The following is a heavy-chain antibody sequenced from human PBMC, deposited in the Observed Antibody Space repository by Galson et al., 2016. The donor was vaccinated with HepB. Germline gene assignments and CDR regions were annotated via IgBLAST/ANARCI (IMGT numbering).Heavy chain of an antibody. CDR2: TKSKTEGGTT. V-gene: IGHV3-15*07. D-gene: IGHD6-19*01. CDR1: GLSFSDAW. Sequence: SLRLSCAASGLSFSDAWMNWVRQAPGKGLEWVGHTKSKTEGGTTDDAASVKGRFTISRDESKNKLYLQMNSLKTEDTALYYCTTDFRRPAGNWGQGTLVTASS. CDR3: TTDFRRPAGN. J-gene: IGHJ4*02.